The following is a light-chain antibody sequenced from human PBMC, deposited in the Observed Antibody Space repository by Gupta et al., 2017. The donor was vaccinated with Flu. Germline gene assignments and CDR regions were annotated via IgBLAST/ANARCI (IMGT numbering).Light chain of an antibody. CDR2: SAS. CDR3: QQTCSFPNT. J-gene: IGKJ5*01. V-gene: IGKV1-39*01. CDR1: KSIFSY. Sequence: PSSRCTSVWSTVTCTSRPSKSIFSYVNWYQQKPGKAPELLFYSASTLQSGVPARFSGSGSGTDFTLTISSLKPEDLETYYCQQTCSFPNTFGHGTXL.